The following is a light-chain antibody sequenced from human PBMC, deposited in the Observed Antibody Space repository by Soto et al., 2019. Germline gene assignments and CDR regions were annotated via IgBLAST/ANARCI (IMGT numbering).Light chain of an antibody. CDR1: QGIRDY. CDR2: GAS. J-gene: IGKJ3*01. V-gene: IGKV1-27*01. Sequence: DIQMTQSPSSLSASVGDRVTITCRASQGIRDYLAWYQQKPGKAPNLLIYGASSLQSGVPSRFSGSGSGTDFTLTISSLQPEDGATYYCQNYDSAPFTFGHGTRVDI. CDR3: QNYDSAPFT.